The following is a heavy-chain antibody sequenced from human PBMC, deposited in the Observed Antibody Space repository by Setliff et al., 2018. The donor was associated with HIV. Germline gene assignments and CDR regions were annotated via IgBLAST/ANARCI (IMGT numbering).Heavy chain of an antibody. J-gene: IGHJ4*02. CDR2: ISWNGISI. Sequence: PGGSLRLSCAASGFTFDDYAMHWVRQVPGKGLEWVSGISWNGISIGYADSVKGRFTISRDNAKNSLYLQMNSLRAEDTAFYYCAKMNYGYNPPLGGLADYFDYWGQGALVTVSS. CDR1: GFTFDDYA. V-gene: IGHV3-9*01. D-gene: IGHD4-17*01. CDR3: AKMNYGYNPPLGGLADYFDY.